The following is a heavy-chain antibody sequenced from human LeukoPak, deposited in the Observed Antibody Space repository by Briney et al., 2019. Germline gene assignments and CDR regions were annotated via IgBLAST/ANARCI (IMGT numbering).Heavy chain of an antibody. J-gene: IGHJ3*02. CDR2: TSGSGGST. V-gene: IGHV3-23*01. D-gene: IGHD2-21*01. CDR1: GFTFRTYA. Sequence: GGSLRLSCAASGFTFRTYAMSWVRQTPGKGLDWVSVTSGSGGSTYYADSVKGRFTISRDNSRNTLYLQMNSLRVEDTAVYYCAKGPRGVINDAFDIWGQGTMVTVSS. CDR3: AKGPRGVINDAFDI.